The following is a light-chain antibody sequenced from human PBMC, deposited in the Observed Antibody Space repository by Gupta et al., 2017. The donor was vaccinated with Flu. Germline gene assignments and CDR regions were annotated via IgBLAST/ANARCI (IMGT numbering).Light chain of an antibody. V-gene: IGKV2-28*01. CDR2: LGS. CDR1: LSLLHSNGYNY. Sequence: DIVMTHSALSLPVTPGEPASISCRSSLSLLHSNGYNYLDWYLQKPGQSPQLLIYLGSKRASGDTDRFSGSGTGTDFTLKSIGAEDEDVGVYYCMQDLLTFTFGGGTKVEIK. J-gene: IGKJ4*01. CDR3: MQDLLTFT.